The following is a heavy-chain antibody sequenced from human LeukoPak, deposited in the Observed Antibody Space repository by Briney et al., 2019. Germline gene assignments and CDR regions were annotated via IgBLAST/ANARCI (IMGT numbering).Heavy chain of an antibody. V-gene: IGHV1-69*06. D-gene: IGHD6-6*01. CDR2: IIPIFGTA. J-gene: IGHJ3*02. CDR1: GGTFSSYA. CDR3: ARAAQGSSFAFDI. Sequence: SVKVSCKASGGTFSSYAISWVRRAPGQGLEWMGGIIPIFGTANYAQKFQGRVTITADKSTSTAYMELSSLRSEDTAVYYCARAAQGSSFAFDIWGQGTMVTVSS.